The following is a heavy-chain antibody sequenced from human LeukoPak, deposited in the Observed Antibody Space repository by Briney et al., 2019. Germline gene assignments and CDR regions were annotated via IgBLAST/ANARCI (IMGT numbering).Heavy chain of an antibody. V-gene: IGHV3-74*01. Sequence: GGSLRLSCAASGFTFSNFWMHWVRQAPGKGLVWVALIYGDGSFTRYADSVKGRFTISRDNAKNSLYLQMNSLRAEDTAVYYCARDPSGMALSDAFDIWGQGTMVTVSS. J-gene: IGHJ3*02. CDR1: GFTFSNFW. D-gene: IGHD2/OR15-2a*01. CDR3: ARDPSGMALSDAFDI. CDR2: IYGDGSFT.